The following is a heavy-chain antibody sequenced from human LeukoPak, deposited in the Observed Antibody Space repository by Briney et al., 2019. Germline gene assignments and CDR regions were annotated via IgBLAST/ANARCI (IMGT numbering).Heavy chain of an antibody. Sequence: GGSLRLSCAASGFTFSDYYMSWIRQAPGKGLEWISYISGGGSTIYYADSVKGRFTISRDNAKTSLYLQMNSLRAEDTAVYYCARHLSGVTGYTYGRGIDYWGQGTLVTVSS. J-gene: IGHJ4*02. V-gene: IGHV3-11*04. CDR2: ISGGGSTI. D-gene: IGHD5-18*01. CDR3: ARHLSGVTGYTYGRGIDY. CDR1: GFTFSDYY.